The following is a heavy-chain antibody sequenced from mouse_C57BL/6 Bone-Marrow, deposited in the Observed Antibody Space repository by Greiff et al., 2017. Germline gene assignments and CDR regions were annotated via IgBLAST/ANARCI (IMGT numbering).Heavy chain of an antibody. CDR1: GYTFTSYW. Sequence: EQLKKAGTVRARPGASVKMSCKTSGYTFTSYWMHWVKQRHGQGLEWIGAIYPGNSDTSYNQKFKGKANLTAVTSASTAYMELSSLTNEDSAVCYGTREGDGYYFYFDDWGQGTTLTVSS. CDR3: TREGDGYYFYFDD. V-gene: IGHV1-5*01. CDR2: IYPGNSDT. J-gene: IGHJ2*01. D-gene: IGHD2-3*01.